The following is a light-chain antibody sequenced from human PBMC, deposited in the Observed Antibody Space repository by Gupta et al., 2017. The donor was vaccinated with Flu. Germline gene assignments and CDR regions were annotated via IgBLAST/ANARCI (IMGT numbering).Light chain of an antibody. Sequence: VLPQSPGTLPLSPGERATLSCRASQSVSSRYLAWYQQKPGQAPRLLIYGASSRATGIPDRFSGSGSGTDFTLTISRLEPEDFAVYFCQQYGRTFGGGTKVEIK. CDR1: QSVSSRY. J-gene: IGKJ4*01. CDR3: QQYGRT. V-gene: IGKV3-20*01. CDR2: GAS.